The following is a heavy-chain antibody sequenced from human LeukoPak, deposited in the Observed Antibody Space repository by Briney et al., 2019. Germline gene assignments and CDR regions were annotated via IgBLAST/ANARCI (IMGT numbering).Heavy chain of an antibody. CDR3: ARDSPLGYCSSTSCYNWFDP. CDR2: IYYSGST. V-gene: IGHV4-59*12. J-gene: IGHJ5*02. CDR1: GGSISSYY. Sequence: SETLSLTCTVSGGSISSYYWSWIRQPPGKGLEWIGYIYYSGSTNYNPSLKSRVTISVDTSKSQFSLKLSSVTAADTVVYYCARDSPLGYCSSTSCYNWFDPWGQGTLVTVSS. D-gene: IGHD2-2*01.